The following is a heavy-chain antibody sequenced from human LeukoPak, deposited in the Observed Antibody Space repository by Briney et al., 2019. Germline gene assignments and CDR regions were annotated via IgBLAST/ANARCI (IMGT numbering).Heavy chain of an antibody. CDR2: INHSGST. Sequence: SETLSLTCAVYGGSFSGYYWSWIRQPPGKGLEWIGEINHSGSTNYNPSLKSRVTISVDTSKNHFSLKLSSVTAADTAVYYCARDATFEYSSSSWYFDYWGQGTLVTVSS. D-gene: IGHD6-6*01. CDR3: ARDATFEYSSSSWYFDY. CDR1: GGSFSGYY. V-gene: IGHV4-34*01. J-gene: IGHJ4*02.